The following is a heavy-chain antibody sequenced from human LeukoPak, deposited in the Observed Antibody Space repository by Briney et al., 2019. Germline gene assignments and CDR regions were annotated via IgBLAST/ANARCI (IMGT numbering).Heavy chain of an antibody. V-gene: IGHV1-69*06. J-gene: IGHJ4*02. Sequence: SVKVSCKASGGTFSSYAISWVRQAPGQGLEWMGGIIPIFGTANYTQKFQGRVTITADKSTSTAYMELSSLRSEDTAVYYCARGARDCSSTSCPRALFDYWGQGTLVTVSS. CDR2: IIPIFGTA. D-gene: IGHD2-2*01. CDR3: ARGARDCSSTSCPRALFDY. CDR1: GGTFSSYA.